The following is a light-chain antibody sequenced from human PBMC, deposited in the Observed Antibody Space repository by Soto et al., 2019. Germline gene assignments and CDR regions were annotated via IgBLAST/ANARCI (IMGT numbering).Light chain of an antibody. CDR2: GAS. J-gene: IGKJ2*01. V-gene: IGKV3-15*01. CDR3: QQYNKWPPYT. Sequence: EIVMTQSPATLSVSPGERATLSCRASQSVSSNLAWYQQKPGQAPMLLIYGASTRATGIPARFSGSGSGTEFTLTISSLPSEDFAVYYCQQYNKWPPYTFGQGTKLEIK. CDR1: QSVSSN.